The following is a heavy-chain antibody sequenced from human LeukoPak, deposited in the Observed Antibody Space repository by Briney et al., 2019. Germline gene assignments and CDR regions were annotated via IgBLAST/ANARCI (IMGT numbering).Heavy chain of an antibody. V-gene: IGHV4-34*01. J-gene: IGHJ4*02. CDR1: GGSFSGYN. CDR2: INHSGST. D-gene: IGHD3-22*01. CDR3: ARKGNYYDSSGSHFDY. Sequence: PSETLSLTCAVYGGSFSGYNWSWIRQPPGKGLEWIGEINHSGSTNYNPSLKSRVTISVDTSKNQFSLKLSSVTAADTAVYYCARKGNYYDSSGSHFDYWGQGTLVTVSS.